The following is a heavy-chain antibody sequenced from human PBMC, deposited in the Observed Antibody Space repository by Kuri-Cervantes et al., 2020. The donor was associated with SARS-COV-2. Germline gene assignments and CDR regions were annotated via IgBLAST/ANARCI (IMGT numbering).Heavy chain of an antibody. V-gene: IGHV3-30*18. CDR3: AKDRVGVQDF. CDR2: ISHDGKNK. D-gene: IGHD2-21*01. J-gene: IGHJ4*02. CDR1: GFNFSTTA. Sequence: GESLRLSCAASGFNFSTTAMHWVRQAPGRGLEWVAVISHDGKNKKCIASGKGRFTISRDNSQNTLYLHMKSLRSEDTAMYYCAKDRVGVQDFWGQGTLVTVSS.